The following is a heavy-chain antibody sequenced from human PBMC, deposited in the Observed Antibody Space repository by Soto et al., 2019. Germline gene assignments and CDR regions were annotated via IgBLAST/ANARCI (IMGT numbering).Heavy chain of an antibody. D-gene: IGHD3-22*01. CDR1: GGSISSGDYY. Sequence: SETLSLTCTVSGGSISSGDYYWSWIRQPPGKGLEWIGYIYYSRSTYYNPSRKSRVTISVDTSKHQSPLKLSSLPAADTALYYCARDYSDSSGYNYYGMDVWGQGTTVTVSS. CDR2: IYYSRST. V-gene: IGHV4-30-4*01. CDR3: ARDYSDSSGYNYYGMDV. J-gene: IGHJ6*02.